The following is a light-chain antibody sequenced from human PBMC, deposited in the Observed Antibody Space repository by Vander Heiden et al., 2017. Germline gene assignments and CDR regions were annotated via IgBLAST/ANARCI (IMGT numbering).Light chain of an antibody. J-gene: IGKJ2*01. V-gene: IGKV1-9*01. CDR2: AAS. CDR1: QDISNY. Sequence: IQLTQSPSSLSASVGDRVTITCRASQDISNYLAWYQQKLGKAPKLLIYAASTLEGGVPSRFSGSGSGTDFTLTISSLQPADFATYYCQQLNTYQTFGQGTKLEIK. CDR3: QQLNTYQT.